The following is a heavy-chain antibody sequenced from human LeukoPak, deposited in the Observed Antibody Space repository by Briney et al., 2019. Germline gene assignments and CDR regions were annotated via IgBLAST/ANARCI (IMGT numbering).Heavy chain of an antibody. J-gene: IGHJ4*02. CDR3: ARSPLYGSGSYYHDY. V-gene: IGHV3-30*04. CDR1: GFTFSSYA. D-gene: IGHD3-10*01. CDR2: ISYDGSNK. Sequence: GGSLRLSCAASGFTFSSYAMHWVRQAPGKGLEWVAVISYDGSNKYYADSVKGRFTISRDNSKNTLYLQMNSLRTEDTAVYYCARSPLYGSGSYYHDYWGQGTLVTVSS.